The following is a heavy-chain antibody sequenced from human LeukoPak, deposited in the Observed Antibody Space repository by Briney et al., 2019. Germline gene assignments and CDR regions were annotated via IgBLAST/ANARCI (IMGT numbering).Heavy chain of an antibody. J-gene: IGHJ6*03. V-gene: IGHV4-4*02. CDR2: IYHSGST. CDR1: GGSISSSNW. CDR3: ARRGSTVNYYYYYYMDV. D-gene: IGHD4-17*01. Sequence: PSETLSLTCAVSGGSISSSNWWSWVRQPPGKGLEWIGEIYHSGSTNYNPSLKSRVTISVDKSKNQFSLKLSSVTAADTAVYYCARRGSTVNYYYYYYMDVWGKGTTVTVSS.